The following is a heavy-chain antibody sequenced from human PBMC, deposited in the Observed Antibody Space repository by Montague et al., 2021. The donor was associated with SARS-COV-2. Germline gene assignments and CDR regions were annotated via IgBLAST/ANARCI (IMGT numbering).Heavy chain of an antibody. CDR1: GGSISSGGYY. D-gene: IGHD3-9*01. CDR2: IYYSGST. J-gene: IGHJ6*02. CDR3: ARAAPWSFRDILTGYYYYCGMDV. Sequence: TLSLTCTVSGGSISSGGYYWSWIRQHPGKGLEWIGYIYYSGSTYYNPSLKGRVTISVDTSKNQFSLKLSSVTAADTAVYYCARAAPWSFRDILTGYYYYCGMDVWGQGTTVTVSS. V-gene: IGHV4-31*03.